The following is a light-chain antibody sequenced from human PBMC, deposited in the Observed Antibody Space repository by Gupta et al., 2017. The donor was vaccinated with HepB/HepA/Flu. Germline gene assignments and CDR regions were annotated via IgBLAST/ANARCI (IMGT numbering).Light chain of an antibody. CDR1: QNINNY. V-gene: IGKV1-39*01. J-gene: IGKJ2*02. CDR3: QQSYNSPRT. Sequence: IQLTQSPSSLSASVGDRVTITCRTSQNINNYLNWYQSKPGKAPKLLIYAASNFQSGVPARFSGSGSGTDFTLTISNLQPEDFATYDCQQSYNSPRTFGQGTKLDIK. CDR2: AAS.